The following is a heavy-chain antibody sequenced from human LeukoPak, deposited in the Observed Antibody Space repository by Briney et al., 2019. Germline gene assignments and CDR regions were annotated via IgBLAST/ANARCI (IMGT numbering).Heavy chain of an antibody. V-gene: IGHV4-59*08. CDR2: IYYSGST. CDR3: ARHNSGNHDY. CDR1: GGSISSYY. J-gene: IGHJ4*02. Sequence: PSETLSLTCTVSGGSISSYYWSWIRQPPGKGLEWIGYIYYSGSTNYNPSLKSRVTISVDTSKNQFSLKLSSVTAADTAVYCCARHNSGNHDYWGQGTLVTVSS. D-gene: IGHD1-26*01.